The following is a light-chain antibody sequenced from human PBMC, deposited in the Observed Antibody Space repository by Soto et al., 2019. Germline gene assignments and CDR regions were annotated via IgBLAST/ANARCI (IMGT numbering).Light chain of an antibody. J-gene: IGLJ1*01. CDR2: GNS. Sequence: QSVLTQPPSVSGAPGQRVTISCTGSSSNIGAGYDVHWYQQLPGTAPKLLIYGNSNRPSGVPDRFSGSKSGTSASLAITGLQAEDEADYCCQSYDSSLSEVFGTGTKVTV. V-gene: IGLV1-40*01. CDR1: SSNIGAGYD. CDR3: QSYDSSLSEV.